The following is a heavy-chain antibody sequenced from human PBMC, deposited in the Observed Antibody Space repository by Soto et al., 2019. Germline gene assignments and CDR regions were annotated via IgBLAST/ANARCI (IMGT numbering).Heavy chain of an antibody. V-gene: IGHV5-51*01. D-gene: IGHD4-17*01. CDR3: ASLMTTVVTTGMDS. J-gene: IGHJ6*02. Sequence: GESLKISFKGSGYSFTSYLIGWVRQMPGKGLEWMGIIYPGDSDTRYSPSFQGQVTISADNSISTAYLQWSSLKASETAMYYCASLMTTVVTTGMDSWGQGTTVTVCS. CDR1: GYSFTSYL. CDR2: IYPGDSDT.